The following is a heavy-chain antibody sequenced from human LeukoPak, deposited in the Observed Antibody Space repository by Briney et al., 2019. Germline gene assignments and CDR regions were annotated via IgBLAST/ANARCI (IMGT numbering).Heavy chain of an antibody. D-gene: IGHD3-16*01. Sequence: GGSLRLSCAASGFTVSSYAMHWVRQAPGKGLEWVAVISYDGSNKYYADSVKGRFTISRDNSKNTLYLQMNSLRAEDTAVYYCAKLGLEVAGYDYWGQGTLVTVSS. V-gene: IGHV3-30-3*01. CDR2: ISYDGSNK. CDR1: GFTVSSYA. J-gene: IGHJ4*02. CDR3: AKLGLEVAGYDY.